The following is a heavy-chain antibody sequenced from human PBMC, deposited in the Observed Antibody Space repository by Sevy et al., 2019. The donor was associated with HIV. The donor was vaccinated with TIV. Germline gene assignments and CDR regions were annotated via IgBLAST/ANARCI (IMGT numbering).Heavy chain of an antibody. D-gene: IGHD2-15*01. CDR1: GYTITSYA. CDR3: ARDGPDIVVVVAAIRNYFDY. Sequence: ASVKVSCKASGYTITSYAMHWVRQAPGQRLEWMGWINAGNGNTKYSQKFQGRVTITRDTSASTAYMELSSLRSEDTAVYYCARDGPDIVVVVAAIRNYFDYWGQGTLVTVSS. J-gene: IGHJ4*02. CDR2: INAGNGNT. V-gene: IGHV1-3*01.